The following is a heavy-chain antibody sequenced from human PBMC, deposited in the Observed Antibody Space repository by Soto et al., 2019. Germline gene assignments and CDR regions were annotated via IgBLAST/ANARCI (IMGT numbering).Heavy chain of an antibody. CDR1: GFTFSSYA. CDR3: ARDCSGGSCHEYFQH. Sequence: ESGGGVVQPGRSLRLSCAASGFTFSSYAMHWVRQAPGKGLEWVAVISYDGSNKYYADSVKGRFTISRDNSKNTLYLQMNSLRAEDTAVYYCARDCSGGSCHEYFQHWGQGTLVTVSS. V-gene: IGHV3-30-3*01. D-gene: IGHD2-15*01. CDR2: ISYDGSNK. J-gene: IGHJ1*01.